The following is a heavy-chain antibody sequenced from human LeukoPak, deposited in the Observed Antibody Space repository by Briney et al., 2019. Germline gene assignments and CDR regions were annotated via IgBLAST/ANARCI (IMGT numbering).Heavy chain of an antibody. D-gene: IGHD3-22*01. CDR1: GGSISSGGYY. CDR2: IYHSGST. J-gene: IGHJ5*02. CDR3: ARQLSTPYYYYDSSGYPQNVNWFDP. Sequence: SETLSLTCTVSGGSISSGGYYWSWIRQPPGKGLEWIGYIYHSGSTNYNPSLKSRVTISVDTSKNQFSLKLSSVTAADTAVYYCARQLSTPYYYYDSSGYPQNVNWFDPWGQGTLVTVSS. V-gene: IGHV4-61*08.